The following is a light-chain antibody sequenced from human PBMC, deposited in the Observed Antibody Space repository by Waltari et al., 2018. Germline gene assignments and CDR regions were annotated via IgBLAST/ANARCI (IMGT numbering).Light chain of an antibody. V-gene: IGLV1-47*02. CDR1: SSNIGSDY. CDR2: SNI. J-gene: IGLJ2*01. CDR3: ASWDHSLSGVV. Sequence: QSVLTQPPSASGTPGQRVTISCSGSSSNIGSDYVYWYQQLPGTTPKLLIHSNIQRPSGVPVRFSGSKSGTSASLAISGLRSEDEADYYCASWDHSLSGVVFGGGTKLTVL.